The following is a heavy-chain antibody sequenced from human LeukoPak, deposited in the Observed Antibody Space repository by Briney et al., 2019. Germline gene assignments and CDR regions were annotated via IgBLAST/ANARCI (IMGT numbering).Heavy chain of an antibody. D-gene: IGHD2-15*01. CDR1: GYTFTSYA. J-gene: IGHJ3*02. Sequence: ASVKVSCKASGYTFTSYAMNWVRQAPGQGLEWMGWINTNTRNPTYAQGFTGRFVFSLDTSVSTAYLQISSLKAEDTAVYYCARGYCSGGSCYRSAFDIWGQGTMVTVSS. CDR3: ARGYCSGGSCYRSAFDI. CDR2: INTNTRNP. V-gene: IGHV7-4-1*02.